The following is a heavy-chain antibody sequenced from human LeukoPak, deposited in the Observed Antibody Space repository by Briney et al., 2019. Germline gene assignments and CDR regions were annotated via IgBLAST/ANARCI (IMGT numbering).Heavy chain of an antibody. CDR3: ARVPWELRAFDI. Sequence: GASVKVSCKASGYTFTSYDINWVRQATGQGLEWMGWMNPNSGNTGYAQKFQGRVTMTRNTSISTAYMELSSLRSEDTAVYYCARVPWELRAFDIWGQGTMVTVSS. D-gene: IGHD1-26*01. CDR1: GYTFTSYD. J-gene: IGHJ3*02. V-gene: IGHV1-8*01. CDR2: MNPNSGNT.